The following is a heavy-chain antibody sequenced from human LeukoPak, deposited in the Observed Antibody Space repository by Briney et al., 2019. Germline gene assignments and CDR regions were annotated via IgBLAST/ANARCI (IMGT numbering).Heavy chain of an antibody. V-gene: IGHV1-18*01. Sequence: GVSVKVSCKASGYTFTSYGISWVRQAPGQGLEWMGWISAYSGNTNYAQKLQGRVTMTTDTSTSTAYMGLRSLRSDDTAVYYCARAQVAVAGEGFDPWGQGALVTVSS. CDR1: GYTFTSYG. D-gene: IGHD6-19*01. J-gene: IGHJ5*02. CDR3: ARAQVAVAGEGFDP. CDR2: ISAYSGNT.